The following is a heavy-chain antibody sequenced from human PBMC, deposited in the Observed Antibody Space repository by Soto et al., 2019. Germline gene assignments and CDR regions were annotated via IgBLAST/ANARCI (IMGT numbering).Heavy chain of an antibody. D-gene: IGHD3-22*01. Sequence: PGGSLRLSCAASGFTFSSYWMHWVRQVPGEGLVWVARITGDGSYTNYADAVKGRFTISRDNAKNTLYLQMNSLRAEDTAVYYCAKDSMTYYFDYWGQGTLVTVSS. CDR3: AKDSMTYYFDY. V-gene: IGHV3-74*01. J-gene: IGHJ4*02. CDR2: ITGDGSYT. CDR1: GFTFSSYW.